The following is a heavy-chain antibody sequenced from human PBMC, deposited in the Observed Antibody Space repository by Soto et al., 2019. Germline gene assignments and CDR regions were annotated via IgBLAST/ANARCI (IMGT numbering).Heavy chain of an antibody. Sequence: GGSLRLSCAASGFTFSSYAMSWVRQAPGKGLEWVSAISGSGGSTYYADSVKGRFTISRDNSKNTLYLQMNSLRAEDTAVYYCAKARANRGVAWRYSYGYYGMDVWGQGTTVTVSS. D-gene: IGHD5-18*01. CDR3: AKARANRGVAWRYSYGYYGMDV. CDR1: GFTFSSYA. J-gene: IGHJ6*02. V-gene: IGHV3-23*01. CDR2: ISGSGGST.